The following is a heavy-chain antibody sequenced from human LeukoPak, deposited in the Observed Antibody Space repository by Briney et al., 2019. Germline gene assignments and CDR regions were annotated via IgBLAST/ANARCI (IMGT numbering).Heavy chain of an antibody. J-gene: IGHJ4*02. CDR2: IYYSGST. CDR3: AREQTGIASFDY. D-gene: IGHD1-14*01. Sequence: ASETLSLTCTVSGGSISSYYWSWIRQPPGKGLEWIGYIYYSGSTNYNPSLKSRVTISVDTSKNQFSLKLSSVTAADTAVYYWAREQTGIASFDYWGQGTLVTVSS. V-gene: IGHV4-59*01. CDR1: GGSISSYY.